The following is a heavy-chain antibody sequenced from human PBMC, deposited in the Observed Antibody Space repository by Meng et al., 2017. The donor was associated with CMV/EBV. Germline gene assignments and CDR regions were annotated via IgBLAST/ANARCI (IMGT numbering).Heavy chain of an antibody. J-gene: IGHJ6*02. CDR2: ISSSSSTI. Sequence: LTCAASGFTFSSYSMNWVRQAPGKGLEWVSYISSSSSTIYYADSVKGRFTISRDNAKNSLYLQMNSLRAEDTAVYYCARDGGAYYYDSSGYFYGMDVWGQGTTVTVSS. CDR3: ARDGGAYYYDSSGYFYGMDV. CDR1: GFTFSSYS. V-gene: IGHV3-48*04. D-gene: IGHD3-22*01.